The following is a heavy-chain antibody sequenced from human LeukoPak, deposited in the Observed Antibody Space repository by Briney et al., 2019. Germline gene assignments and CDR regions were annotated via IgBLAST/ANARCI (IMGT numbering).Heavy chain of an antibody. CDR3: ARLEDYYDSSGYSH. D-gene: IGHD3-22*01. CDR2: IYYSGST. J-gene: IGHJ4*02. V-gene: IGHV4-39*01. Sequence: PSETLSLTCTVSGGSISSGDYYWGWIRQPPGKGLEWIGSIYYSGSTYYNPSLKSRVTISVDTSKNQFSLKLSSVTAADTAVYYCARLEDYYDSSGYSHWGQGTLVTVSS. CDR1: GGSISSGDYY.